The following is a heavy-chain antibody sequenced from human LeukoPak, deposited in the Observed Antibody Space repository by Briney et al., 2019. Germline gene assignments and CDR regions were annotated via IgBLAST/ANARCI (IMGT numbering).Heavy chain of an antibody. CDR3: ARGRNRFDP. Sequence: SETLSLTCTVSGGSISSYYWSWIRQPPGKGLEWIGYIYYSGSTNYNPSLTSRVTISVDTSKNQFSLKLSPVTAADTAVYYCARGRNRFDPWGQGTLVTVSS. CDR1: GGSISSYY. V-gene: IGHV4-59*01. CDR2: IYYSGST. J-gene: IGHJ5*02.